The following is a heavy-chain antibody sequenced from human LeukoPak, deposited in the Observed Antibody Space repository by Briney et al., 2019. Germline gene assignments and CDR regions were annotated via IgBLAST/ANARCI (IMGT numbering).Heavy chain of an antibody. Sequence: GGSLRLSCEASGFTFSTYGMHWVRQAPGKGLEWVAVIWYDGSNKNYADSVKGRFTISRDNSKNTLYLQMNSLRAEDTAVYYCAKAGGRDIVVVPSPWGQGTLVTVSS. D-gene: IGHD2-2*01. CDR2: IWYDGSNK. CDR3: AKAGGRDIVVVPSP. CDR1: GFTFSTYG. V-gene: IGHV3-33*06. J-gene: IGHJ5*02.